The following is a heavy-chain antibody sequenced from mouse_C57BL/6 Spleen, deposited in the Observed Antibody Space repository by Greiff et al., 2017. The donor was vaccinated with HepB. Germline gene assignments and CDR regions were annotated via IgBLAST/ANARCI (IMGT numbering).Heavy chain of an antibody. Sequence: EVKLVESGGGLVQPGGSLSLSCAASGFTFTDYYMSWVRQPPGKALEWLGFIRNKANGYTTEYSASVKGRFTISRDNSQSILYLQMNALRAEDSATYYCARSLYYGNYVPAYWGQGTLVTVSA. D-gene: IGHD2-1*01. J-gene: IGHJ3*01. CDR3: ARSLYYGNYVPAY. CDR2: IRNKANGYTT. V-gene: IGHV7-3*01. CDR1: GFTFTDYY.